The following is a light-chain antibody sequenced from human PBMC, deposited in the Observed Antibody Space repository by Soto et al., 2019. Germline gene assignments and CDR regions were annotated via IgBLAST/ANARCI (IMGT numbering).Light chain of an antibody. J-gene: IGLJ3*02. CDR2: NVS. V-gene: IGLV2-14*03. CDR3: NSYTTSSTLV. CDR1: SSDVGGYNY. Sequence: QSALTQPASVSGSPGQPITISCTGTSSDVGGYNYVSWYQHHPGKAPKLLIYNVSDRPSGVSNRFSGSKSGNTASLTISGLQAEDEAEYYCNSYTTSSTLVFGGGTKVTVL.